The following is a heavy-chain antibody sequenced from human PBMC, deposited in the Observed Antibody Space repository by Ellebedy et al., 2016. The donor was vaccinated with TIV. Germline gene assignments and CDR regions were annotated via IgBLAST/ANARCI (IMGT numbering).Heavy chain of an antibody. CDR1: GGSFSGYY. CDR2: INHSGST. V-gene: IGHV4-34*01. D-gene: IGHD1-26*01. Sequence: MPSETLSLTCAVYGGSFSGYYWSWIRQPPGKGLEWIGEINHSGSTNYNPSLKSRVTISVDTSKNQFTLKLSSVTAADTAVYYCASYSGSYYVIDYWGQGTLVTVSS. J-gene: IGHJ4*02. CDR3: ASYSGSYYVIDY.